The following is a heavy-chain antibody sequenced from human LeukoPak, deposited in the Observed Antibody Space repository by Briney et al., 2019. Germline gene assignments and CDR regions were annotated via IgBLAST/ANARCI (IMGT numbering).Heavy chain of an antibody. D-gene: IGHD6-13*01. CDR3: ARIYYSSSYDYWYFDL. CDR2: MYYGGST. V-gene: IGHV4-59*01. CDR1: GGSISTYY. J-gene: IGHJ2*01. Sequence: PSETLSLTCTVSGGSISTYYWSWIRQPPGKGLECIGYMYYGGSTNYSPSLKSRVTISVDTSKNQFSLKLSSVTAADTAVYYCARIYYSSSYDYWYFDLWGRGTLVTVSS.